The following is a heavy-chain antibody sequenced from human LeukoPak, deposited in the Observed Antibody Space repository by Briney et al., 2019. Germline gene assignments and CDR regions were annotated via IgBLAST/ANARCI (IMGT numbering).Heavy chain of an antibody. D-gene: IGHD3-16*02. V-gene: IGHV3-23*01. J-gene: IGHJ4*02. Sequence: PGGSLRLSCAASGFTFSSYAMSWVRQAPGKGLEWVSAISGSGGSTYYADSVKGRFTISRDNSKNTLYLQMNSLRAEDTAVYYCAKDWGLRLGELSLCLDYWGQGTLVTVSS. CDR1: GFTFSSYA. CDR3: AKDWGLRLGELSLCLDY. CDR2: ISGSGGST.